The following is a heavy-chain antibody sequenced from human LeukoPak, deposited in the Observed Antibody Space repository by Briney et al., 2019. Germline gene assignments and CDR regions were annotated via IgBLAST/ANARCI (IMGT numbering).Heavy chain of an antibody. CDR1: GFTFTNYA. D-gene: IGHD6-6*01. CDR3: AKGRVAASQYYFDC. Sequence: GGSLRLSCAASGFTFTNYAMSWVRQAPGKGLEWVSSLSDSGGDTYYADSVKGRFTISRDNPKNTLYLQMNSLRAEDTAVYYCAKGRVAASQYYFDCWGQGTLVTVSS. V-gene: IGHV3-23*01. J-gene: IGHJ4*02. CDR2: LSDSGGDT.